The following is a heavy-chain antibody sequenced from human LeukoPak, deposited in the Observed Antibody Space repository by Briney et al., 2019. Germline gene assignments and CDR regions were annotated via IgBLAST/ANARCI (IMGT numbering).Heavy chain of an antibody. CDR3: ARVTTRLYSYGIDV. CDR2: ISAYNGNT. J-gene: IGHJ6*02. D-gene: IGHD1-1*01. Sequence: ASVTVSFKSSVYTFTSYGISGVRQAPGQGVEGVGWISAYNGNTNYAQKLQGRVTMTRDTSTSTAYMELRSLRSDDTAVYYCARVTTRLYSYGIDVWVQGTTVTVSS. CDR1: VYTFTSYG. V-gene: IGHV1-18*01.